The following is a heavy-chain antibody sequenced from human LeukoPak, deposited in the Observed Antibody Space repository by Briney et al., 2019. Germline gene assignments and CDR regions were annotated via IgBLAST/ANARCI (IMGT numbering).Heavy chain of an antibody. CDR3: ARGVLRFLEWSSPSRTSWFDP. CDR1: GGTFSSYA. V-gene: IGHV1-69*05. CDR2: IIPIFGTA. D-gene: IGHD3-3*01. Sequence: SVKVSCKASGGTFSSYAISWVRQAPGQGLEWMGGIIPIFGTANYAQKFQGRATITTDESTNTAYMELSSLRSEDTAVYYCARGVLRFLEWSSPSRTSWFDPWGQGTLVTVSS. J-gene: IGHJ5*02.